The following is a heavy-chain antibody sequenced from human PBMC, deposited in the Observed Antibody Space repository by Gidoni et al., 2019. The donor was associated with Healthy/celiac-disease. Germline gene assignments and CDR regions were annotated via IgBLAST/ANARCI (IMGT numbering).Heavy chain of an antibody. D-gene: IGHD2-2*01. CDR1: GFTLSSYG. CDR3: AKDHHCSSTSCPPNYYYYYYMDV. Sequence: QVQLVESGGGVVQPGRSLRLSCAASGFTLSSYGMHWVRQAPGKGLEWVAVISYDGSNKYYADSVKGRFTISRDNSKNTLYLQMNSLRAEDTAVYYCAKDHHCSSTSCPPNYYYYYYMDVWGKGTTVTVSS. CDR2: ISYDGSNK. V-gene: IGHV3-30*18. J-gene: IGHJ6*03.